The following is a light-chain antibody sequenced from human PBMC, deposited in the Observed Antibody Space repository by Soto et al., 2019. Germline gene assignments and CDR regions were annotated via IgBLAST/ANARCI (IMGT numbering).Light chain of an antibody. CDR1: SSDVGGYNY. J-gene: IGLJ1*01. CDR3: NSYTAMNPRV. V-gene: IGLV2-14*01. Sequence: QSALTQPASVSGSPGQSISISCTGTSSDVGGYNYVSWYPQHPGKAPKLLIYEVSDRPPGVSDRFSGSKSGNTASLTISRLQSEDEADYYCNSYTAMNPRVCGTGTKLTVL. CDR2: EVS.